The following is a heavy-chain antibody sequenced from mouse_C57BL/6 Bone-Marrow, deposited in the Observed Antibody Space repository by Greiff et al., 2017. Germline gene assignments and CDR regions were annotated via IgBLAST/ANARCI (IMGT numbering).Heavy chain of an antibody. V-gene: IGHV1-81*01. J-gene: IGHJ1*03. CDR1: GYTFTSYG. CDR3: ASGGFTTVGGYFDV. CDR2: IYPRSGNT. Sequence: QVQLQQSGAELARPGASVKLSCKASGYTFTSYGISWVKQRTGQGLEWIGEIYPRSGNTYYNEKFKGKATLTADKSSSTAYMELRSLTSEDSAVYFCASGGFTTVGGYFDVWGTGTTVTVSS. D-gene: IGHD1-1*01.